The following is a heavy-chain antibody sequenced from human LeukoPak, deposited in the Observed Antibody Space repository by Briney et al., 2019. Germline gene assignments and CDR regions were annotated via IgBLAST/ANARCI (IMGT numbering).Heavy chain of an antibody. CDR2: ISTSRNYI. V-gene: IGHV3-21*01. D-gene: IGHD2-21*02. J-gene: IGHJ4*02. CDR3: ARGSVFIPSAYCGGDCYSK. CDR1: GFTFSSYH. Sequence: PGGSLRLSCVVSGFTFSSYHMNWVRQAPGKGLEWVSSISTSRNYIYYADSVKGRFTISRDNSKNTLYLQMNSLRAEDTAVYYCARGSVFIPSAYCGGDCYSKWGQGTLVTVSS.